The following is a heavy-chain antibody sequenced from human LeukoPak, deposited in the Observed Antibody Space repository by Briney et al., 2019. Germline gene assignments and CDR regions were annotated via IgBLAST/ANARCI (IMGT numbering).Heavy chain of an antibody. CDR1: GFTFSSYA. CDR3: ARDTVSAFDY. D-gene: IGHD2-8*02. CDR2: IRGDESKT. V-gene: IGHV3-74*01. Sequence: PGGSLRLSCAASGFTFSSYAMSWVRQAPGKGLVWVSGIRGDESKTTYADSVKGRFTISRDNAKNTLYLQMNSLRAEDTAVYYCARDTVSAFDYWGQGALVTVSS. J-gene: IGHJ4*02.